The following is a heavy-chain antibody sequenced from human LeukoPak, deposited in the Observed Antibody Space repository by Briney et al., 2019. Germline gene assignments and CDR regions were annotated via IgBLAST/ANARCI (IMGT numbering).Heavy chain of an antibody. CDR3: ARDKWAMVRGVHPAYYMDV. CDR1: GGSISSSSDY. CDR2: IYYHENT. J-gene: IGHJ6*03. V-gene: IGHV4-39*07. D-gene: IGHD3-10*01. Sequence: PSETLSLTCTVSGGSISSSSDYWGWIRQAPGKGLEWIGSIYYHENTYYNSSLKSRVTISVDTSKNQFSLKLSSVTAADTAVYYCARDKWAMVRGVHPAYYMDVWGKGTTVTISS.